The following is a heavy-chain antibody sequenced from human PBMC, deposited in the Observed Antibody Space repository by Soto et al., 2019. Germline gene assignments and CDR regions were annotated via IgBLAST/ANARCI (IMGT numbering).Heavy chain of an antibody. CDR3: ARGRLHYYDSPLTHDAFDI. D-gene: IGHD3-22*01. V-gene: IGHV1-18*01. J-gene: IGHJ3*02. CDR2: ISAYNGNT. Sequence: QVQLVQSGAEVKKPGASVKVSCKASGYTFTSYGISWVRQAPGQGLEWMRWISAYNGNTNYAQKLQGRVTMTTDTSTSTAYMELRSLRSDDTAVYYCARGRLHYYDSPLTHDAFDIWGQGTMVTVSS. CDR1: GYTFTSYG.